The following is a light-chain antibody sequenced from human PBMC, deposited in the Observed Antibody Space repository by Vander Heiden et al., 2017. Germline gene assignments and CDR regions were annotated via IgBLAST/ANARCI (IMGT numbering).Light chain of an antibody. CDR2: GAS. Sequence: EIVLRHSQGTLSLSPGERATLACRASQGVSRYLAWYQQKPGQAPRLLVYGASSRATGIPDRFSGSGSEADFTLTISRLEPEDFAVYYCQHYCSSLYTFGRGTKLEIK. CDR3: QHYCSSLYT. V-gene: IGKV3-20*01. J-gene: IGKJ2*01. CDR1: QGVSRY.